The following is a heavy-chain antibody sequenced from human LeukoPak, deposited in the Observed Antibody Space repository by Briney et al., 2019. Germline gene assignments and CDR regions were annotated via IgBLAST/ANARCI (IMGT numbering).Heavy chain of an antibody. D-gene: IGHD1-14*01. J-gene: IGHJ5*02. CDR1: GFTFRSYE. Sequence: GGSLRLSCAASGFTFRSYEMNWVRQAPGKGLEWVSYISSRCSTIYYADSVKGGFTISRDNAKNSLYLQINSLRAEDTAVYYCASLVVTGNWFDHWGQGTLVTVSS. V-gene: IGHV3-48*03. CDR2: ISSRCSTI. CDR3: ASLVVTGNWFDH.